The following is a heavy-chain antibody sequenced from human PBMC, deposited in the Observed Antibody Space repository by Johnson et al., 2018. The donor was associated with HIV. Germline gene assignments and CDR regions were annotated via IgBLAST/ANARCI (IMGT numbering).Heavy chain of an antibody. J-gene: IGHJ3*02. CDR3: ARDLDTAMVTCAFDI. Sequence: MLLVESGGGLAQPGGSLKVSCAASGFTFSNYWMSWVRQAPGKGLEWVANIKQDGSEKYYVDSVKGRFTISRDNSKNTFYLQMNSLRVEDTAVYYCARDLDTAMVTCAFDIWGQGTMVTVSS. V-gene: IGHV3-7*01. CDR1: GFTFSNYW. CDR2: IKQDGSEK. D-gene: IGHD5-18*01.